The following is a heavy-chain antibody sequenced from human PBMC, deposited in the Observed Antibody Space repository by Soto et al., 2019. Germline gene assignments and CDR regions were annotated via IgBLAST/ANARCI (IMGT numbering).Heavy chain of an antibody. CDR1: GFTFSSYA. J-gene: IGHJ6*02. Sequence: GVSLRLSCAASGFTFSSYAMSWVRQAPGKGLEWVSAISGSGGSTYYADSVKGRFTISRDNSKNTLYLQMNSLRAEDTAVYYCAKKLVGPLRDYGMDVWGQGTTVTVSS. CDR2: ISGSGGST. CDR3: AKKLVGPLRDYGMDV. V-gene: IGHV3-23*01. D-gene: IGHD3-9*01.